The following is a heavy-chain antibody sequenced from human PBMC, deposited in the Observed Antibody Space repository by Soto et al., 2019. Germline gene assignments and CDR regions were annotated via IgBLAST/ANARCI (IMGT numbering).Heavy chain of an antibody. J-gene: IGHJ4*02. CDR3: ARATSFSGHHGY. D-gene: IGHD2-8*02. Sequence: PSETLSLTGNVSGGPFSSGGYYWSCIRQLPGKGLEWIGYIYYSGSTYYNPSLKSRFTISLDTSKNQFSLKLSSVTPADTALYYCARATSFSGHHGYWGQGTLVTVSS. CDR2: IYYSGST. V-gene: IGHV4-31*03. CDR1: GGPFSSGGYY.